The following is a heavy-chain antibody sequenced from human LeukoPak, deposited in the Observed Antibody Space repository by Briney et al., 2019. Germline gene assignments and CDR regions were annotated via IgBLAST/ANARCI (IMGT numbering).Heavy chain of an antibody. D-gene: IGHD3-10*01. J-gene: IGHJ6*03. CDR3: ARENWGVRGVKRYYYMDV. Sequence: SETLSLTCTVSGASISRGSHYWSWIRQPAGKGLEWIGRIYTIGNTNYSPSLWRRVTISVDTSKNQFSLKLSSVTAADTAVYYCARENWGVRGVKRYYYMDVWGKGTTVTISS. CDR2: IYTIGNT. V-gene: IGHV4-61*02. CDR1: GASISRGSHY.